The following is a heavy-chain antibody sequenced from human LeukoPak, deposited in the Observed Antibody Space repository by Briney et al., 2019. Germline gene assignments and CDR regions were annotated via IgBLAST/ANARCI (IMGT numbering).Heavy chain of an antibody. CDR1: GFTFSNAW. D-gene: IGHD1-7*01. V-gene: IGHV3-15*01. CDR2: IKSKTDGGIT. J-gene: IGHJ6*03. Sequence: GGSLRLSCAASGFTFSNAWMSWVRQAPGKGLEWVGRIKSKTDGGITDYAAPVKGRFTISRDDSKNTLYLQMNSLKTEDTAVYYCTTGGLELPIYYYYYYMDVWGKGTTVTVSS. CDR3: TTGGLELPIYYYYYYMDV.